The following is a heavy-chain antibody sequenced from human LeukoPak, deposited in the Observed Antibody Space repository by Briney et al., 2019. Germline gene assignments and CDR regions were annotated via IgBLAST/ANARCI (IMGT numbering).Heavy chain of an antibody. CDR1: GYTFTSYG. CDR3: ARDIVVVPAAISLDY. Sequence: ASVKVSCKASGYTFTSYGISWVRQAPGQGLEWMGWISAYNGNTNYAQKLQGRVTMTTDTSTSTAYMGLRSLRSDDTAVYYCARDIVVVPAAISLDYWGQGTLVTVSS. V-gene: IGHV1-18*01. D-gene: IGHD2-2*02. J-gene: IGHJ4*02. CDR2: ISAYNGNT.